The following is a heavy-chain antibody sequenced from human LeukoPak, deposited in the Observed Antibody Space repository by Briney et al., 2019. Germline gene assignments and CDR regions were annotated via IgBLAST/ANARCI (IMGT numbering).Heavy chain of an antibody. V-gene: IGHV3-23*01. D-gene: IGHD2/OR15-2a*01. CDR1: GFTFSSYA. CDR3: ANGLDPIVRENYFDY. Sequence: GGSLRLSCAASGFTFSSYAVSWVRQAPGKGLEWVSAISGSGGSTYYADSVKGRFTISRDNSKNTLYLQMNSLRAEDTAVYYCANGLDPIVRENYFDYWGQGTMVTVSS. J-gene: IGHJ4*02. CDR2: ISGSGGST.